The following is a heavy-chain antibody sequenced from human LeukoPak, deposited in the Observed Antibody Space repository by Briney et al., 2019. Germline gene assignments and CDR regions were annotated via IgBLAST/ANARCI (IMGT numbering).Heavy chain of an antibody. V-gene: IGHV4-38-2*01. Sequence: PSETLSLTCAVSGYSISSGYYWIGIRQPPGKGLEWIGSLYHSDSIYYNPSLESRVTMSVDTSKNQFSLKLSFVTAADTAVYYCARQHDSYHYYYVDVWGKGTTVTVSS. J-gene: IGHJ6*03. D-gene: IGHD6-13*01. CDR1: GYSISSGYY. CDR2: LYHSDSI. CDR3: ARQHDSYHYYYVDV.